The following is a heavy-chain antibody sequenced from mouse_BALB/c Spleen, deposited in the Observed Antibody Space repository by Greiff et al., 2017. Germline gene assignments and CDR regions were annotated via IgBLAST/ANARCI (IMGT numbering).Heavy chain of an antibody. D-gene: IGHD2-1*01. Sequence: QVQLQQSGAELVKPGASVKMSCKASGYTFTSYNMHWVKQTPGQGLEWIGAIYPGNGDTSYNQKFKGKATLTADKSSSTAYMQLSSLTSEDSAVYYCARSLHYGNYGFAYWGQGTLVTVSA. V-gene: IGHV1-12*01. CDR2: IYPGNGDT. J-gene: IGHJ3*01. CDR3: ARSLHYGNYGFAY. CDR1: GYTFTSYN.